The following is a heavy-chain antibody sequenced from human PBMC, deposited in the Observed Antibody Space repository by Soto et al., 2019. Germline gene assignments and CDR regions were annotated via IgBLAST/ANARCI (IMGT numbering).Heavy chain of an antibody. CDR3: ARDLLDYDILTGYYYYGMDV. CDR2: INSDGSST. D-gene: IGHD3-9*01. V-gene: IGHV3-74*01. Sequence: GGSLRLSCAASGFTFSSYWMHWVRQAPGKGLVWVSRINSDGSSTSYADSVKGRLTISRDNAKNTLYLQMNSLRAEDTAVYYCARDLLDYDILTGYYYYGMDVWGQGTTVTVSS. CDR1: GFTFSSYW. J-gene: IGHJ6*02.